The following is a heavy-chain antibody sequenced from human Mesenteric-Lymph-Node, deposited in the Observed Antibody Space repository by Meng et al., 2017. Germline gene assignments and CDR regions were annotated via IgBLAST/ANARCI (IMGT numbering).Heavy chain of an antibody. Sequence: GESLKISCAASGFTFSSYAMHWVRQAPGKGLEWVAVISYDGSNKYYADSVKGRFTISRDNSKNTLYLQMNSLRAEDTAVYYCARDLSFSVILAPDYWGQGTLVTVSS. J-gene: IGHJ4*02. V-gene: IGHV3-30*04. CDR2: ISYDGSNK. D-gene: IGHD2/OR15-2a*01. CDR1: GFTFSSYA. CDR3: ARDLSFSVILAPDY.